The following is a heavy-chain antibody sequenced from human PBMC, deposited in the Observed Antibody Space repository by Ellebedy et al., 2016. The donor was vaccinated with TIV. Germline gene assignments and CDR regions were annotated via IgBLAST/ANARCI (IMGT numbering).Heavy chain of an antibody. CDR3: AREGSIAAPFDY. V-gene: IGHV1-2*02. CDR1: GYTFTGYY. J-gene: IGHJ4*02. Sequence: ASVKVSCXASGYTFTGYYMHWVRQAPGQGLEWMGWINPNSGGTNYAQKFQGRVTMTRDTSISTAYMELSRLRSDDTAVYYCAREGSIAAPFDYWGQGTLVTVSS. D-gene: IGHD6-6*01. CDR2: INPNSGGT.